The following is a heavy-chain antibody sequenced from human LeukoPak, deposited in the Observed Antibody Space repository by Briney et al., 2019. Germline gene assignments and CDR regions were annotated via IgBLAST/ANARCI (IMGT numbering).Heavy chain of an antibody. CDR3: AKDAGTTGYYHSGDY. J-gene: IGHJ4*02. CDR2: ISGSGGSA. V-gene: IGHV3-23*01. Sequence: GGSLRLSCAASGFTFNSYTMSWVRQAPGEGLEWVSGISGSGGSAYYADSVKGRFTISRDNSKNTLYLQMNSLRAEDTAVYYCAKDAGTTGYYHSGDYWGQGTLVTVSS. D-gene: IGHD3-9*01. CDR1: GFTFNSYT.